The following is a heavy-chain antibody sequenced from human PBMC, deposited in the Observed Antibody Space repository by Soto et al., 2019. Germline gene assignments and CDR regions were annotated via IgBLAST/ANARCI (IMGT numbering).Heavy chain of an antibody. J-gene: IGHJ5*02. CDR3: ARSYYDTEGYGLDP. V-gene: IGHV4-59*01. CDR1: GASISSYY. Sequence: QVQLQESGPGLVKPSETLSLTCSVSGASISSYYYTWIRQTPGKGLEWIGYIYLGGSSNYNPSFKSRVIISVATSKHQFPVRLSSVIAADTAVYYCARSYYDTEGYGLDPWGLGTRVTVSS. D-gene: IGHD3-16*01. CDR2: IYLGGSS.